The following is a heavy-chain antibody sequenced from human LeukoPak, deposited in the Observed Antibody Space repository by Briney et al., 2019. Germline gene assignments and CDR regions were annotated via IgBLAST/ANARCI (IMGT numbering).Heavy chain of an antibody. CDR2: INPNSGGT. CDR3: AREVAAAGTNWFDP. J-gene: IGHJ5*02. V-gene: IGHV1-2*02. Sequence: ASVKVSCKPSGYTFTGYYMHWVRQAPGQGLEWMGWINPNSGGTNYAQKFQGRVTMTRDTSISTAYMELSRLRSDDTAVYYCAREVAAAGTNWFDPWGQGTLVTVSS. D-gene: IGHD6-13*01. CDR1: GYTFTGYY.